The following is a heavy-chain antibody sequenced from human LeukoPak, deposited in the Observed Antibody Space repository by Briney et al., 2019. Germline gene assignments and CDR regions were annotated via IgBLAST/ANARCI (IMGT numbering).Heavy chain of an antibody. Sequence: GESLKISCKGSGYTFTGYYMHWVRQAPGQGLEWMGWINPNSGGTNYAQKFQSRVTMTRDTSISTAYMELSRLRSDDTAVYYCARDRRRPSSSWPSFGPLYYYYYMDVWGKGTTVTVSS. J-gene: IGHJ6*03. CDR2: INPNSGGT. CDR3: ARDRRRPSSSWPSFGPLYYYYYMDV. V-gene: IGHV1-2*02. D-gene: IGHD6-13*01. CDR1: GYTFTGYY.